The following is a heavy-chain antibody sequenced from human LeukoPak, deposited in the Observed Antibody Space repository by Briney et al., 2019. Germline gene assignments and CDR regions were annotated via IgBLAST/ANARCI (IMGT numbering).Heavy chain of an antibody. CDR2: IYTIGST. V-gene: IGHV4-4*09. CDR3: ARRIYYGSGSYYNDPYDAFDI. D-gene: IGHD3-10*01. CDR1: GGSISSYY. Sequence: SETLSLTCTVSGGSISSYYWSWIRQPPGKGLEWIGYIYTIGSTNYNPSLKSRVTISVDTSKNQFSLKLSSVTAADTAVYYCARRIYYGSGSYYNDPYDAFDIWGQGTMVTVSS. J-gene: IGHJ3*02.